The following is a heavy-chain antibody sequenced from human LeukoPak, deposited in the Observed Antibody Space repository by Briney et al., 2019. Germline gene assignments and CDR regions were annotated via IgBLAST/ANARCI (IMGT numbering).Heavy chain of an antibody. Sequence: GGSLRLSCAASGFTFSSHGMHWVRQAPGKGLEWVAFIRYDGSNKYYADSVKGRFTISRDNSKNTLYLQMNSLRAEDTAVYYCAKDDYYYYYMDVWGKGTTVTVSS. V-gene: IGHV3-30*02. CDR1: GFTFSSHG. CDR2: IRYDGSNK. CDR3: AKDDYYYYYMDV. J-gene: IGHJ6*03.